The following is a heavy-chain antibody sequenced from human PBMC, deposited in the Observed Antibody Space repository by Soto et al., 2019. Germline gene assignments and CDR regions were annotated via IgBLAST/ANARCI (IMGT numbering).Heavy chain of an antibody. D-gene: IGHD6-6*01. J-gene: IGHJ6*02. CDR2: INPNSGGT. Sequence: QVQLVQSGAEVKKPGASVKVSCKASGYTFTGYYMHWVRQAPGQGLEWMGWINPNSGGTNYAQKFQGRVTKTRDTSISTAYMELSRLRSDDTAVYYCASPDLSSSSGPWGYYYGMDVWGQGTTVTVSS. CDR1: GYTFTGYY. V-gene: IGHV1-2*02. CDR3: ASPDLSSSSGPWGYYYGMDV.